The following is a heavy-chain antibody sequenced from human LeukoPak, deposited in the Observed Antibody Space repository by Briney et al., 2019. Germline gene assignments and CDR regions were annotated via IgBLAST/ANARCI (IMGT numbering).Heavy chain of an antibody. D-gene: IGHD2-21*02. J-gene: IGHJ4*02. CDR3: ARDQRNCGGDCYQTLLIDY. V-gene: IGHV1-18*01. CDR1: GYTFTTYG. Sequence: RASVKVSCKASGYTFTTYGITWVRQAPGQGLEWMGWITTNNGNTKYAQPLRGRVTMTTDTSTSTAYMELRSLTSDDTALYYCARDQRNCGGDCYQTLLIDYWGQGTLVTVSA. CDR2: ITTNNGNT.